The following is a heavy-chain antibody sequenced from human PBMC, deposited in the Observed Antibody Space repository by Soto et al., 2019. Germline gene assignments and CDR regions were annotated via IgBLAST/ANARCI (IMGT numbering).Heavy chain of an antibody. J-gene: IGHJ6*02. Sequence: SVTLSLTCTILSISITSIDSTWAWIRQPPGKGLEWIGSIYYSGKTYYNPSLNSRITVSVDTSKNQFSLNLSSVTAADTAVYYCARLQGYCIRSSCTGYYAMDVWGQGTTVT. CDR1: SISITSIDST. CDR2: IYYSGKT. D-gene: IGHD2-2*01. V-gene: IGHV4-39*01. CDR3: ARLQGYCIRSSCTGYYAMDV.